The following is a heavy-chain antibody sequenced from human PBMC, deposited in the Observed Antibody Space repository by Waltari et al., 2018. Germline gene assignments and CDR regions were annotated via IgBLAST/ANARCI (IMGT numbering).Heavy chain of an antibody. V-gene: IGHV4-39*07. CDR1: GGSISSSSYS. CDR3: AREKDIVVVPAATSPLGY. J-gene: IGHJ4*02. Sequence: QLQLQESGPGLVKPSETLSLTCTVPGGSISSSSYSWGWIRPPPGKGLEWIGSIYYSGSTYYNPSLKSRVTISVDTSKNQFSLKLSSVTAADTAVYYCAREKDIVVVPAATSPLGYWGQGTLVTVSS. CDR2: IYYSGST. D-gene: IGHD2-2*01.